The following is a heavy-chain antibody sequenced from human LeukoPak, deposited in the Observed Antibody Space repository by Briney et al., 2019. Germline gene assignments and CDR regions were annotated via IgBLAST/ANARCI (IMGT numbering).Heavy chain of an antibody. CDR1: GGSISSGGYY. CDR2: IYYSGST. D-gene: IGHD6-19*01. V-gene: IGHV4-31*03. Sequence: SETLSLTCTVSGGSISSGGYYWSWIRQHPGKGLEWIGYIYYSGSTYYNPSLKSRVTISVDTSKNQFSLKLSSVTAADTAVYYCARGLVRRLYNWFDPWGQGTLVTVSS. J-gene: IGHJ5*02. CDR3: ARGLVRRLYNWFDP.